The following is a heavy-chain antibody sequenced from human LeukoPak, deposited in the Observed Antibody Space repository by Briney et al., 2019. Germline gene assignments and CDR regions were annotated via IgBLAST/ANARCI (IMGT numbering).Heavy chain of an antibody. Sequence: PGGSLRLSCAASGFTFSNYAMSWVRQAPGKGLEWVSVIYSGGSTYYADSVKGRFTISRDNSKNTLYLQMNSLRAEDTAVYYCAGTIVGKWAIDYWGQGTLVTVSS. CDR2: IYSGGST. CDR3: AGTIVGKWAIDY. CDR1: GFTFSNYA. V-gene: IGHV3-53*01. D-gene: IGHD3-22*01. J-gene: IGHJ4*02.